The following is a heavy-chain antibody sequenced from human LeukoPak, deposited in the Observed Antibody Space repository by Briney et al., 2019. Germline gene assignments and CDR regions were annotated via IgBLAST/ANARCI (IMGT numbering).Heavy chain of an antibody. D-gene: IGHD3-3*01. Sequence: GGSLRLSCAASGFTFSSYAMHWVRQAPGKGLEWVAVISYDGSNKYYADSVKGRFTISRDNAKNSLYLEMNSLRAEDTAVYYCARTYYDFWSGYYSHEGNPFDYWGQGTLVTVSS. CDR2: ISYDGSNK. J-gene: IGHJ4*02. V-gene: IGHV3-30*04. CDR1: GFTFSSYA. CDR3: ARTYYDFWSGYYSHEGNPFDY.